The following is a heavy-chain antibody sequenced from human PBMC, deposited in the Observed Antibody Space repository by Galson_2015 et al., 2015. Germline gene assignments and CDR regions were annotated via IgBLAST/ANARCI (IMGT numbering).Heavy chain of an antibody. V-gene: IGHV3-21*01. CDR1: GFTFSSYA. CDR3: ARESVRSGINLYYYYAMDV. Sequence: SLRLSCAASGFTFSSYAINWVRQAPGKGLEWVSSISSSSTYIYYADSVKGRFTISRDNAKNSLYLQMNSLRADETAVYYCARESVRSGINLYYYYAMDVWGKGTTVTVSS. J-gene: IGHJ6*04. CDR2: ISSSSTYI. D-gene: IGHD2-15*01.